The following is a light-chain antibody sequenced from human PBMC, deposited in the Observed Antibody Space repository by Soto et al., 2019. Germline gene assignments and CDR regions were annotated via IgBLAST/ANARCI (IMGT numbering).Light chain of an antibody. J-gene: IGKJ1*01. CDR3: QQYYSYPRP. CDR2: AAS. V-gene: IGKV1-8*01. CDR1: QGISSY. Sequence: AIRMTQSPSSFSASTGDRVTITCRARQGISSYLAWYQQKPGKAPKLLIYAASTLQSGVPSRFSGSGSGTDFTLTISCLQSEDFATYYCQQYYSYPRPFGQGTKVE.